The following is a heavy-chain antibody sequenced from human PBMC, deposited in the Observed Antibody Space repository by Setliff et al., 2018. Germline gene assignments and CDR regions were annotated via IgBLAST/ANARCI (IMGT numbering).Heavy chain of an antibody. D-gene: IGHD3-22*01. CDR1: GFTLDDYY. Sequence: PGGSLRLSCEAPGFTLDDYYMTWIRQAPGKGLEWISYISSSGYTIYYANSVKGRFSISRDDALNSLFLEMNSLRVDDTAIYYCARGKDYSDGSGYPIFQHWGQGTPVTVSS. J-gene: IGHJ1*01. CDR2: ISSSGYTI. V-gene: IGHV3-11*04. CDR3: ARGKDYSDGSGYPIFQH.